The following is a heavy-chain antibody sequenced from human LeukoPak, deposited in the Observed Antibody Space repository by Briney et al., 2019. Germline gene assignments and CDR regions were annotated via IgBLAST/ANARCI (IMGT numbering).Heavy chain of an antibody. V-gene: IGHV4-34*01. CDR2: INHSGST. Sequence: PSETLSLTCAVYGGSFSGYYWSWIRQPPGKRLEWIGEINHSGSTNYNPSLKSRVTISVDTSKNQFSLKLSSVTAADTAVYYCARGIAAAGGFDYWGQGTLVTVSS. D-gene: IGHD6-13*01. CDR1: GGSFSGYY. J-gene: IGHJ4*02. CDR3: ARGIAAAGGFDY.